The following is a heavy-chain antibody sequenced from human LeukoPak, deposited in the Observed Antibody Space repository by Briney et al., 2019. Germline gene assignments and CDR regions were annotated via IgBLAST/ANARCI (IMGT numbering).Heavy chain of an antibody. J-gene: IGHJ4*02. CDR2: ISYDGSKT. Sequence: PGGSLRLSCAASGFTFSTNCMRWVRQAPGKGLEWVAGISYDGSKTYYGDSVKGRFTISRDNSRNTQSLQMNSLRAEDTAVYDCSNGSWSPDVSGYPVDYWGQGTLVTVSS. CDR3: SNGSWSPDVSGYPVDY. V-gene: IGHV3-30*18. D-gene: IGHD3-22*01. CDR1: GFTFSTNC.